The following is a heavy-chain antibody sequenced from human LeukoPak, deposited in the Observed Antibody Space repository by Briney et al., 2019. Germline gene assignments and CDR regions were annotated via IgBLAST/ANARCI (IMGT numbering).Heavy chain of an antibody. J-gene: IGHJ4*02. Sequence: GGSLRLSCAASGFTFSSYGMHWVRQAPGKGLEWVAVISYDGSNKYYADSVKGPFTISRDNSKNTLYLQMNSLRAEDTAVYYCAKDSGDYGSDYWGQGTLVTVSS. CDR3: AKDSGDYGSDY. CDR1: GFTFSSYG. V-gene: IGHV3-30*18. D-gene: IGHD3-10*01. CDR2: ISYDGSNK.